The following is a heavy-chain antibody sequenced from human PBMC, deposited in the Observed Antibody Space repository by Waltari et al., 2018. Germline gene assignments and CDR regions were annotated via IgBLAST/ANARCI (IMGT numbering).Heavy chain of an antibody. CDR1: GGSLNNYY. D-gene: IGHD2-15*01. V-gene: IGHV4-59*01. Sequence: QVQLQESGPGLVKPSEPLSLTCTVSGGSLNNYYWNWLRPPPGQGLEWLGFIYSRGTPKYTPSLKSRVTISIDTSKNQYSLILHSVTAADTAVYYCARVSAAGGTRLFDYWGQGTLVTVSS. CDR3: ARVSAAGGTRLFDY. J-gene: IGHJ4*02. CDR2: IYSRGTP.